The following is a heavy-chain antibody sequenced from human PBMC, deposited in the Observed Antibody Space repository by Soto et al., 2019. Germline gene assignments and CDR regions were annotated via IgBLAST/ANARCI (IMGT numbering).Heavy chain of an antibody. J-gene: IGHJ1*01. CDR2: VYYTGTT. CDR1: GGSISGSGYY. Sequence: SETLSLTCTVSGGSISGSGYYWGWIRQPPGKGLEWVGTVYYTGTTYYNPSLKTRLTMSVDTSKNQFSLKLSSVTAADTAVYYCAKYESGYSYGYAKPEYFQHWGQGTLVTVSS. CDR3: AKYESGYSYGYAKPEYFQH. V-gene: IGHV4-39*01. D-gene: IGHD5-18*01.